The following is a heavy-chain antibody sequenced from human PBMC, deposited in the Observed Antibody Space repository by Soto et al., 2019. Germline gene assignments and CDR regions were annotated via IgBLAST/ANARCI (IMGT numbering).Heavy chain of an antibody. CDR2: IYYSGST. CDR1: GGSISSYY. Sequence: SETLSLTCTVSGGSISSYYWSWIRQPPGKGLEWIGYIYYSGSTNYNPSLKSRVTISVDTSKNQFSLKLSSVTAADTAVYYCERLDREEYAFDIWGQGTMVTVSS. CDR3: ERLDREEYAFDI. J-gene: IGHJ3*02. D-gene: IGHD3-10*01. V-gene: IGHV4-59*08.